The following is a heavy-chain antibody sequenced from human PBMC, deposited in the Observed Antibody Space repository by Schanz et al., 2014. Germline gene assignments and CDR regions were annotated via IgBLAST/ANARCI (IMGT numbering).Heavy chain of an antibody. CDR3: ARDRDQWDGNYLDY. D-gene: IGHD1-26*01. J-gene: IGHJ4*02. V-gene: IGHV1-18*04. CDR1: GYSFSAYY. CDR2: IGGSDGNP. Sequence: QVQLVQSGAELKNPGASVKVSCKASGYSFSAYYIHWMRQAPGQGLEWLGWIGGSDGNPNFAQKFQGRGPKTTDTSTCTVYMELRSLTSDDSAVYYCARDRDQWDGNYLDYWGQGTLVTVSS.